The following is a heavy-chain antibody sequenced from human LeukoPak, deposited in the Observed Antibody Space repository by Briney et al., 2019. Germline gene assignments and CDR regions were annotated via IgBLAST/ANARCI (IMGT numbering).Heavy chain of an antibody. CDR1: GYTFTSYY. D-gene: IGHD2-2*01. V-gene: IGHV1-46*01. CDR2: NNPSGGST. Sequence: GASVKVSCKASGYTFTSYYMHWVRQAPGQGLEWMGINNPSGGSTSYAQKFQGRVTMTRDTSTSTVYMELSSLRSEDTAVYYCARGGIVVVPAAIRWFDPWGQGTLVTVSS. J-gene: IGHJ5*02. CDR3: ARGGIVVVPAAIRWFDP.